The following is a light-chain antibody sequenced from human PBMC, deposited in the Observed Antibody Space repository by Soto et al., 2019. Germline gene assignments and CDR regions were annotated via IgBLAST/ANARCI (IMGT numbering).Light chain of an antibody. CDR2: EVN. J-gene: IGLJ1*01. V-gene: IGLV2-23*02. CDR1: SSNVGSYKL. Sequence: QSVLTQPASVSGSPGQSITISCTGTSSNVGSYKLVSWYQQHPGKAPKLMIFEVNKRPSGVSNRFSGSKSGNTASLTISGLKVEDEADYYCCSSGGSPKYVFGLRTKVTV. CDR3: CSSGGSPKYV.